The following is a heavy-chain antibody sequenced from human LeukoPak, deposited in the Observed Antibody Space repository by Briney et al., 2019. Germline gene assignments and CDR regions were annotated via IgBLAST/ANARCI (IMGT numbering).Heavy chain of an antibody. J-gene: IGHJ4*02. Sequence: SETLSLTCTVSGDSITSSSYYWGWIRQPPGKGLEWIASFYYSGSTYYNPSLKSRVTMSVDTSKNQFSLKLSSVTAADTAVYYCARDQYYYDSSGYRLFDYWGQGTLVTVSS. CDR2: FYYSGST. D-gene: IGHD3-22*01. CDR3: ARDQYYYDSSGYRLFDY. CDR1: GDSITSSSYY. V-gene: IGHV4-39*07.